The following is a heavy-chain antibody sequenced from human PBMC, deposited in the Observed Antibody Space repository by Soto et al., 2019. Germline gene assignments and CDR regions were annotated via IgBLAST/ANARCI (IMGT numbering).Heavy chain of an antibody. Sequence: GASVKVSCKASGYTFTSYYMHWVRQAPGQGLEWMGIINPSGDSTSYAQKFQGRVTMTRDTSTSTVYMELSRLRSEDTAVYYCARSYYDYVWGSYRSAHFDYWGQGTLVTVSS. CDR3: ARSYYDYVWGSYRSAHFDY. CDR1: GYTFTSYY. V-gene: IGHV1-46*01. CDR2: INPSGDST. D-gene: IGHD3-16*02. J-gene: IGHJ4*02.